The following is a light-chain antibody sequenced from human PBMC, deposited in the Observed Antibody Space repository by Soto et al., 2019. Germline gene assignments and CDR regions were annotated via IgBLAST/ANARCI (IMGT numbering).Light chain of an antibody. CDR1: QSISGW. CDR2: AAS. Sequence: DIQMTQSPSTLSASVGDRVTITCRASQSISGWLAWYQQKPGKAPKLLIYAASSLQSGVPSRFSGSGSGTDFTLTISSLQPEDFATYYCQQANSFPWTFGQGTKVDIK. V-gene: IGKV1-12*01. CDR3: QQANSFPWT. J-gene: IGKJ1*01.